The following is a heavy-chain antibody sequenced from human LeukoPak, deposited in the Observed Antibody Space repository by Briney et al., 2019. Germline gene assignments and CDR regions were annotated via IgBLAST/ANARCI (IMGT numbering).Heavy chain of an antibody. J-gene: IGHJ4*02. V-gene: IGHV1-18*01. D-gene: IGHD6-19*01. Sequence: ASVKVSCKASGYTFTSYGISWVRQAPGQGLEWMGWISAYNGNTNYAQKLQGRVTMTTDTSTSTAYMELRSLRSDDTAAYYCARDRDRAGYFDYWGQGTLVTVSS. CDR1: GYTFTSYG. CDR2: ISAYNGNT. CDR3: ARDRDRAGYFDY.